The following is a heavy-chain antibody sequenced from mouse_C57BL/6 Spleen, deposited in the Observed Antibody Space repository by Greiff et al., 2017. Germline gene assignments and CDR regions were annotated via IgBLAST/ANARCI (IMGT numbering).Heavy chain of an antibody. CDR1: GYTFTSYW. D-gene: IGHD2-4*01. Sequence: VPLQQPGAELVRPGSSVKLSCKASGYTFTSYWMHWVKQRPIQGLEWIGNIDPSDSETHYNQKFKDKATLTVDKSSSTAYMQLSSLTSEDSAVYYCAREGSYDYDVRYFDYWGQGTTLTVSS. J-gene: IGHJ2*01. CDR3: AREGSYDYDVRYFDY. CDR2: IDPSDSET. V-gene: IGHV1-52*01.